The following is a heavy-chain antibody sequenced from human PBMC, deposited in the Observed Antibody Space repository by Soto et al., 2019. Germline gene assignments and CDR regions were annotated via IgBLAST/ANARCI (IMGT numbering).Heavy chain of an antibody. D-gene: IGHD4-4*01. Sequence: QVQLVESGGGVVQPGTSLSLSCAASGFIFTSYGLHWVRQAPGMGLEWVAVISYDGSDENYADSVKGRFTISRDKSKNTLYLHMNSLRAEDTAVYYCARDQAEMATVSLGYWGQGTLVTVSS. J-gene: IGHJ4*02. V-gene: IGHV3-30*03. CDR2: ISYDGSDE. CDR1: GFIFTSYG. CDR3: ARDQAEMATVSLGY.